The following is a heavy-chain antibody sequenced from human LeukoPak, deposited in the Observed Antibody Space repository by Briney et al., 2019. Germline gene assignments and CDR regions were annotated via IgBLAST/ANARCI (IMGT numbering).Heavy chain of an antibody. Sequence: ASVKVSCKASGYTFTGYYMHWVRQAPGQGLEWMGWINPNSGGTNYAQKFQGRVTMTRDTSISTAYMELTSLRFDDTAVYYCAKDDEEFGELSWFDPWGQGTLVTVSS. D-gene: IGHD3-10*01. V-gene: IGHV1-2*02. CDR3: AKDDEEFGELSWFDP. CDR1: GYTFTGYY. CDR2: INPNSGGT. J-gene: IGHJ5*02.